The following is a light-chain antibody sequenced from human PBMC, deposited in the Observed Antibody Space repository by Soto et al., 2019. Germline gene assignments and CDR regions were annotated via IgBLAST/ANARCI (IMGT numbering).Light chain of an antibody. J-gene: IGKJ2*01. CDR1: QSVSSN. V-gene: IGKV3-15*01. CDR3: QQYESWPPLFT. Sequence: EIVMTHSPATLSMSPCVRATLSCRASQSVSSNLAWYQQKPGQAPSLFIFGASVRATGVPDRFSGSGSGTEFTLSISNLQSDDSAVYYCQQYESWPPLFTFGQGTKVDIK. CDR2: GAS.